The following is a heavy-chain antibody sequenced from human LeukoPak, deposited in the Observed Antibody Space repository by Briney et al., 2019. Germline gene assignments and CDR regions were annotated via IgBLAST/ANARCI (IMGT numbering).Heavy chain of an antibody. Sequence: ASVKVSCKASGYTFTTFGINWVQQAPGQGLEWMGWINPSDGYTNSAQTLQGRLTMTTHTPTSTAYMELRSLTSDDTAVYYCATWRGPGWTADSVDWGQGTLVTVSS. CDR1: GYTFTTFG. J-gene: IGHJ4*02. CDR3: ATWRGPGWTADSVD. D-gene: IGHD5/OR15-5a*01. V-gene: IGHV1-18*01. CDR2: INPSDGYT.